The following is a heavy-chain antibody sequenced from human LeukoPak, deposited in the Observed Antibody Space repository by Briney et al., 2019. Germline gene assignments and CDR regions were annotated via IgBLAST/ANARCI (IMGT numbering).Heavy chain of an antibody. J-gene: IGHJ4*02. V-gene: IGHV3-73*01. Sequence: GGSLKLSCAASGFTFSGSAMHWVRQASGKGLEWVGRIRSKANSYATAYAASVKGRFTISRDDSKNTACLQMNSLKTEDTAVYYCTRLDGYNFNSFDYWGQGTLVTVSS. CDR3: TRLDGYNFNSFDY. CDR2: IRSKANSYAT. CDR1: GFTFSGSA. D-gene: IGHD5-24*01.